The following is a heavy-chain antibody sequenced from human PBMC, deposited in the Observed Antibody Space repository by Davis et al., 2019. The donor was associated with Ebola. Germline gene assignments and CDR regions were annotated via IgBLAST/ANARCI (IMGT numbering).Heavy chain of an antibody. Sequence: PSETLSLTCAVYGGSFSGYYWSWIRQPPGKGLEWIGDINHSGSTNYHPSLKSRVTISVDTSKNQFSLKLSSVTAADTAVYYCARVRIAAAGLDYWGQGTLVTVSS. D-gene: IGHD6-13*01. CDR3: ARVRIAAAGLDY. V-gene: IGHV4-34*01. CDR2: INHSGST. J-gene: IGHJ4*02. CDR1: GGSFSGYY.